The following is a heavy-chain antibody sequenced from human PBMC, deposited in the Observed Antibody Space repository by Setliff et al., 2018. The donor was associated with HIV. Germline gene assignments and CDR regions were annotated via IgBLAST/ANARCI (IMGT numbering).Heavy chain of an antibody. D-gene: IGHD3-3*01. J-gene: IGHJ6*03. CDR3: ARSPPTTFWSGYTYYYYMDV. V-gene: IGHV4-59*01. CDR2: IYYSGST. CDR1: GGSISSYY. Sequence: ASETLSLTCTVSGGSISSYYWSWIRQPPGKGLEWIGYIYYSGSTNYNPSLKSRVTISVDTSKNQFSLKLNSVTAADTAVYYCARSPPTTFWSGYTYYYYMDVWGKGTTGTVS.